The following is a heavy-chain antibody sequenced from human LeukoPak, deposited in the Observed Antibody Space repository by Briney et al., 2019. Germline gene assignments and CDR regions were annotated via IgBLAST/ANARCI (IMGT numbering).Heavy chain of an antibody. Sequence: ASVKVSCKASGYTFTGYYMHWVRQAPGQGLEWMGWINPNSGGANCAQKFQGRVTMTRDTSISTAYMELSRLRSDDTAVYYCARSPHLDYRVPYYYMDVWGKGTTVTVSS. CDR3: ARSPHLDYRVPYYYMDV. D-gene: IGHD4-11*01. CDR1: GYTFTGYY. V-gene: IGHV1-2*02. CDR2: INPNSGGA. J-gene: IGHJ6*03.